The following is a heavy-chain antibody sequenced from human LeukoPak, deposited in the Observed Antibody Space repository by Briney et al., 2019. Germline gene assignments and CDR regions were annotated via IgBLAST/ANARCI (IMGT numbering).Heavy chain of an antibody. CDR2: FDPEDGET. Sequence: GASVKVSCKVSGYTLTELSMHWVRQAPGKGLEWMGGFDPEDGETIYAQKFQGRVTITRDTSASTAYMELSSLRSEDTAVYYCARAPETYYFDYWGQGTLVTVSS. CDR3: ARAPETYYFDY. CDR1: GYTLTELS. J-gene: IGHJ4*02. V-gene: IGHV1-24*01.